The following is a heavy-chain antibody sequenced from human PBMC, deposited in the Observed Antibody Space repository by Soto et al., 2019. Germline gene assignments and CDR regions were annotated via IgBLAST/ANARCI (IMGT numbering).Heavy chain of an antibody. D-gene: IGHD6-19*01. J-gene: IGHJ6*02. CDR2: INPSGGST. V-gene: IGHV1-46*01. Sequence: GASVKVSCKASGYTFTSYYMHWVRQAPGQGLEWMGIINPSGGSTSYAQKFQGRVTMTRDTSTSTVYMELSSLRSEDTAVYYCARDRSPGIAVAGTRGPYYYYGMDVWGQGTTVTVSS. CDR3: ARDRSPGIAVAGTRGPYYYYGMDV. CDR1: GYTFTSYY.